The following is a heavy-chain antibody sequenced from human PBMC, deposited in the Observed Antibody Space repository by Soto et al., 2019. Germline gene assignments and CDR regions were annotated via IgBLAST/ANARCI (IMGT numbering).Heavy chain of an antibody. J-gene: IGHJ4*02. V-gene: IGHV3-23*01. D-gene: IGHD2-2*01. Sequence: GGSLRLSCAASGFTFSSYAMSWVRQAPGKGLEWVSAISGSGGSTYYADSVKGRFTISRDNSKNTLYLQMNSLRAEDTAVYYCAKGMGSVGYCSSTSCYEYFDYWGQGTLVTVSS. CDR1: GFTFSSYA. CDR3: AKGMGSVGYCSSTSCYEYFDY. CDR2: ISGSGGST.